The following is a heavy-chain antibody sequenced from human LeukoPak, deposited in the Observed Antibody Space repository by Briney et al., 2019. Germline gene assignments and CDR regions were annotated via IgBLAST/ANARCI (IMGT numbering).Heavy chain of an antibody. J-gene: IGHJ5*02. V-gene: IGHV3-15*01. CDR3: STGVIVVPGVLISP. CDR2: IQSKTDGGTT. Sequence: GGSLRLSCAASGFSFNNTWMTWVRQAPGKGLEWVGRIQSKTDGGTTHYAAPVKGRFTISRDDAKNTLYLQMNSLRTEDTAVYYCSTGVIVVPGVLISPWGQGTLVTVSS. D-gene: IGHD3-10*01. CDR1: GFSFNNTW.